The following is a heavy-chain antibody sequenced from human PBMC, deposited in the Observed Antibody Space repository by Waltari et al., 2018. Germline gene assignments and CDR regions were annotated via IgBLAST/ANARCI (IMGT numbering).Heavy chain of an antibody. Sequence: QVQLQQWGAGLLKPSETLSLTCAVYGGSFSGYYWSWIRQPPGKGLEWIGEINHSGSTNYNPSLKSRVTISVDTSKNQFSLKLSSVTAADTAVYYCVTPGVTRYYYGMDVWGQGTTVTVSS. V-gene: IGHV4-34*01. CDR2: INHSGST. J-gene: IGHJ6*02. CDR3: VTPGVTRYYYGMDV. D-gene: IGHD4-4*01. CDR1: GGSFSGYY.